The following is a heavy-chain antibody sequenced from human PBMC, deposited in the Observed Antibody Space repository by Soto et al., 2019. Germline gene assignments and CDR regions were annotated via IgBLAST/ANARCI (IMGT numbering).Heavy chain of an antibody. Sequence: SQTLSLTCAISGDSVSSNSAAWNWIRQSPSRGLEWLGRTYYRSKWYNDYAVSVKSRITINPDTSKNQFSLQLNSVTPEDTAVYYCARDGIVVVPAAIGGDYYYYYGMDVCGQGTTVTVSS. V-gene: IGHV6-1*01. CDR1: GDSVSSNSAA. CDR3: ARDGIVVVPAAIGGDYYYYYGMDV. J-gene: IGHJ6*02. D-gene: IGHD2-2*02. CDR2: TYYRSKWYN.